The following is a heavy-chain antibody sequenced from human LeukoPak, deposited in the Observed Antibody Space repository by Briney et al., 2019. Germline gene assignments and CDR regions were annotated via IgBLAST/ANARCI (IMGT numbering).Heavy chain of an antibody. CDR2: INPSGGST. J-gene: IGHJ4*02. CDR3: AREGDTVMARRYFDY. D-gene: IGHD5-18*01. CDR1: GYTFTTYG. Sequence: ASVKVSCKASGYTFTTYGISWVRQAPGQGLEWMGVINPSGGSTSYAQKFQGRVTMTRDTSTTTVYMELSSLRSEDTAVYYCAREGDTVMARRYFDYWGQGTLVTVSS. V-gene: IGHV1-46*01.